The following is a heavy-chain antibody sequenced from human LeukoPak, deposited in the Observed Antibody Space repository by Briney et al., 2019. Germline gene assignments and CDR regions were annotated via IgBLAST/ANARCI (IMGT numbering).Heavy chain of an antibody. D-gene: IGHD4-17*01. V-gene: IGHV3-21*01. CDR2: ISSSSSYI. CDR1: GFTFSSYA. J-gene: IGHJ4*02. Sequence: GGPLRLSCAASGFTFSSYAMSWVRQAPGKGLEWVSSISSSSSYIYYADSVKGRFTISRDNAKNSLYLQMNSLRAEDTAVYYCARQGDDYGDYMDYWGQGTLVTVSS. CDR3: ARQGDDYGDYMDY.